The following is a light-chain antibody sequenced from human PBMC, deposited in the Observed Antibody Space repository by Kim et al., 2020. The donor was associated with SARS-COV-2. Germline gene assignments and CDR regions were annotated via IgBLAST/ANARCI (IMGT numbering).Light chain of an antibody. CDR1: ALPKQY. CDR2: KDS. Sequence: SYELTQPPSVSVSHGQTARITCSGDALPKQYAYWYQQKPGQAPVLVIYKDSERPSGIPERFSGSSSGTTVTLTISGVQAEDEADYYCQSADSSGTYVVFGGGTQLTVL. V-gene: IGLV3-25*03. CDR3: QSADSSGTYVV. J-gene: IGLJ2*01.